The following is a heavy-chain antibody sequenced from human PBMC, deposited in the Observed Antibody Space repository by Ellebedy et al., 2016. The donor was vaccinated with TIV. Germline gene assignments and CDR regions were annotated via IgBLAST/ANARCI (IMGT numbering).Heavy chain of an antibody. J-gene: IGHJ4*02. Sequence: GGSLRLSCAASGITISSNYMSWVRQAPGKGLEWVSVIYSGGTTYYAGSVKGRFTISRDNSKNTLYLQMNSVRAEDTAVHYCARDMVRYCSGASCSDYWGQGTLVTVSS. CDR2: IYSGGTT. V-gene: IGHV3-53*01. CDR1: GITISSNY. D-gene: IGHD2-15*01. CDR3: ARDMVRYCSGASCSDY.